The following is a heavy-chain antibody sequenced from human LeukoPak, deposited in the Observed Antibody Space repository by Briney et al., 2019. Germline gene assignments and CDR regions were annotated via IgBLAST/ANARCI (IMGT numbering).Heavy chain of an antibody. V-gene: IGHV3-21*01. J-gene: IGHJ1*01. CDR1: GFIFSSNA. CDR3: AKGDSRGSYYSAEYFQH. CDR2: ISSSSSYI. Sequence: GGSLRLSCAASGFIFSSNAMTWVRQAPGQGLEWVSSISSSSSYIFYADSVKGRFTISRDNAKNSLYLQMNSLRAEDTAVYYCAKGDSRGSYYSAEYFQHWGQGTLVTVSS. D-gene: IGHD1-26*01.